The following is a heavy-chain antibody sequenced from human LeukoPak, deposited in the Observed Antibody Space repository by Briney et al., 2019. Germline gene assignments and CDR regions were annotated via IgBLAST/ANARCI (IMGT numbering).Heavy chain of an antibody. CDR2: INPNSGGT. V-gene: IGHV1-2*02. CDR3: ARVHYDILTGYSYFDY. CDR1: GYTFTDYY. J-gene: IGHJ4*02. Sequence: ASVKVSCKASGYTFTDYYIHWVRQAPGQGLEWMGWINPNSGGTNHAQKFQGRVTMTKDTSISTAYMELSRLRSDDTAVYYCARVHYDILTGYSYFDYWGQGTLVTVSS. D-gene: IGHD3-9*01.